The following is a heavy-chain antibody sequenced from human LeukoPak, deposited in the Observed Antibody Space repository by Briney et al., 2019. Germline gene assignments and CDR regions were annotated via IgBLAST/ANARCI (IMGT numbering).Heavy chain of an antibody. J-gene: IGHJ4*02. V-gene: IGHV3-23*01. D-gene: IGHD1-7*01. CDR3: ARVSWNYVGVFDY. Sequence: GGSLRLSCAASGFTFSSYAMSWVRQAPGKGLEWVSAISGSGGSTYYADSVKGRFTISRDNSKNTLYLQMNSLRAEDTAVYYCARVSWNYVGVFDYWGQGTLVTVSS. CDR1: GFTFSSYA. CDR2: ISGSGGST.